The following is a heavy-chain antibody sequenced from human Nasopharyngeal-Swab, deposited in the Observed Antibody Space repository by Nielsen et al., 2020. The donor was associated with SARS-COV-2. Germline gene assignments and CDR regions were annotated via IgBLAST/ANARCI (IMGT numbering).Heavy chain of an antibody. Sequence: ASVKVSCKASGYTFTSYDINWVRQATGQGLEWMGWMNPNSGNTGYAQKFQGRVTMTRNTSISTAYTELSSLRSEDTAVYYCARGMAASNWFDPWGQGTLVTVSS. CDR2: MNPNSGNT. CDR3: ARGMAASNWFDP. J-gene: IGHJ5*02. CDR1: GYTFTSYD. V-gene: IGHV1-8*01. D-gene: IGHD6-6*01.